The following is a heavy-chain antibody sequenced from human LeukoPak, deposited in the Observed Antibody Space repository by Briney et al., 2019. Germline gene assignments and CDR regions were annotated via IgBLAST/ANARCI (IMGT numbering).Heavy chain of an antibody. CDR2: IYYSGST. Sequence: SETLSLTCTVSGGSVSSGSYYWSWIRQPPGKGLEWIGYIYYSGSTNYNPSLKSRVTISVDTSKNQFSLKLSSVTTADTAVYYCARSGSRVLPAAIWGQGTLVTVSS. D-gene: IGHD2-2*01. J-gene: IGHJ4*02. V-gene: IGHV4-61*01. CDR3: ARSGSRVLPAAI. CDR1: GGSVSSGSYY.